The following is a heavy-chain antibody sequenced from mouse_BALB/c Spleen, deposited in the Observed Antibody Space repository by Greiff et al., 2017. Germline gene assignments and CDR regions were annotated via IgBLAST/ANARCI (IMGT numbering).Heavy chain of an antibody. CDR3: ARGPLYYGYDGSHWYFDV. J-gene: IGHJ1*01. Sequence: QVHVKQSGPGLAAPSQSLSITCTVQGFSLTGYGVNWVRQPPGKGLEWLGMIWGDGSTDYNSALKSRLSISKDNSKSQVFLKMNSLQTDDTARYYCARGPLYYGYDGSHWYFDVWGAGTTVTVSS. D-gene: IGHD2-2*01. CDR2: IWGDGST. V-gene: IGHV2-6-7*01. CDR1: GFSLTGYG.